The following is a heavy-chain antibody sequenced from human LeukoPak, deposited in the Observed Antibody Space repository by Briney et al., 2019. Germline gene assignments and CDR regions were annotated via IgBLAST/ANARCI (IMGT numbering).Heavy chain of an antibody. Sequence: ASVTASCKASGYTFTSYDINWVRQATGQGLEWMGWMNPNSGNTGYAQKFQGRVTMTRNTSISTAYMELSSLRSEDTAVYYCARLAAAGIYYYYYYMDVWGKGTTVTISS. V-gene: IGHV1-8*01. CDR3: ARLAAAGIYYYYYYMDV. CDR1: GYTFTSYD. CDR2: MNPNSGNT. D-gene: IGHD6-13*01. J-gene: IGHJ6*03.